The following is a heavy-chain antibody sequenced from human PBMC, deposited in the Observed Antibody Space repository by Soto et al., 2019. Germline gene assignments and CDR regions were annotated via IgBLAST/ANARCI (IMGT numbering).Heavy chain of an antibody. D-gene: IGHD2-2*01. CDR3: AKDNCISTSCYRLYNWFDP. J-gene: IGHJ5*02. CDR1: GFTFSSYG. CDR2: ISYGGSNK. Sequence: QVQLVESGGGVVQPGRSLRLSCAASGFTFSSYGMHWVRQPPGRGLEWVAVISYGGSNKYYADSVKGRFPISRDNSKNTLYLQMNNLRAEDTAVYYCAKDNCISTSCYRLYNWFDPWGQGTLVTVSS. V-gene: IGHV3-30*18.